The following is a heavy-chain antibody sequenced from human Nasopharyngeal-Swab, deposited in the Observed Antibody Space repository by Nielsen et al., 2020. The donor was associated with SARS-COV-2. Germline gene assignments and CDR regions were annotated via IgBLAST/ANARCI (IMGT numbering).Heavy chain of an antibody. V-gene: IGHV3-30*04. Sequence: SCAASGFTFGSYAMHWVRQAPGKGLEWVAVISYDGSNKYYADSVKGRFTISRDNSKNTLYLQMNSLRAEDTAVYYCARTRGGSYYDAFDIWGQGTMVTVSS. D-gene: IGHD1-26*01. CDR2: ISYDGSNK. CDR1: GFTFGSYA. J-gene: IGHJ3*02. CDR3: ARTRGGSYYDAFDI.